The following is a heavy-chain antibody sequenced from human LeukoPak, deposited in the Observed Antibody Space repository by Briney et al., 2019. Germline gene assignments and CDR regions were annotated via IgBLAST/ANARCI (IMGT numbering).Heavy chain of an antibody. CDR1: GYSISSGYY. V-gene: IGHV4-38-2*01. J-gene: IGHJ4*02. CDR3: ARRLVGDPLTY. CDR2: IYHSGTT. Sequence: PSQTLSLTCAVSGYSISSGYYVGWIRQPPGKGLEWIGSIYHSGTTYYNPSLRSRVTISVDTSKNQFSLRLSSMPAADTAVYSCARRLVGDPLTYWSQGTLVTVSS. D-gene: IGHD3-16*01.